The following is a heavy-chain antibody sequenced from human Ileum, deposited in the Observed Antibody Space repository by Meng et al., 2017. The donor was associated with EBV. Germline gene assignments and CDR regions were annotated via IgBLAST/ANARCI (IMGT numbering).Heavy chain of an antibody. J-gene: IGHJ5*02. CDR2: TYRRSRWYY. V-gene: IGHV6-1*01. CDR3: ATSRIAKFDR. CDR1: GDSVSSDKTA. Sequence: LQRQGSGPGLVQPSKSLSLACFISGDSVSSDKTAWNWIRQSTSRGLEWLGRTYRRSRWYYDYALSVKSRINISPDTSKNQVSLQLNSVTDEDTGIYYCATSRIAKFDRWGQGTLVTVSS.